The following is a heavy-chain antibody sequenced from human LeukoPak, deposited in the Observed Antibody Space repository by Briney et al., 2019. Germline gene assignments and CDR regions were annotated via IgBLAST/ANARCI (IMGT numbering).Heavy chain of an antibody. J-gene: IGHJ4*02. CDR1: GFIASSNY. V-gene: IGHV3-53*01. CDR2: IYSGGST. CDR3: ATGGRSGVAFDS. D-gene: IGHD2-15*01. Sequence: GGSLRLSCAASGFIASSNYMSWVRQAPGKGLEWISLIYSGGSTYYADSVMGRFTISRDNSKSTLFLQMNNLRAEDTAVYYCATGGRSGVAFDSWGRGTRVTVSS.